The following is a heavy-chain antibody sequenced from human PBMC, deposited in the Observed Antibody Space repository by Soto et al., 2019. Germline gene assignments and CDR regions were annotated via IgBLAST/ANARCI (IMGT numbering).Heavy chain of an antibody. CDR1: GYTFTSYS. V-gene: IGHV1-3*01. J-gene: IGHJ4*02. CDR2: IIAIFGNA. Sequence: GASVKVSCKASGYTFTSYSMRWVRQAPGQRLEWMGWIIAIFGNAKYAQKFQGRVTITTDESTSTAYMELSSLRSEDTAVYYCARDKSGWYFYWGQGTLVTAPQ. D-gene: IGHD6-19*01. CDR3: ARDKSGWYFY.